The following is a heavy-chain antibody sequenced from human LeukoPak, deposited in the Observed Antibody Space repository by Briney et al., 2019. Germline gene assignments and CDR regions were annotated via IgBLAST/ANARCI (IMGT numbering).Heavy chain of an antibody. CDR3: AKDLSHYDFWSGEFDY. CDR2: ISGSGGST. Sequence: GGSLRLSCAASGFTFSSYAMSWVRQAPGKGLEWVSAISGSGGSTYYADSVKGRFTISRDNSKNTLYLQMNSLRAEDTAVYYCAKDLSHYDFWSGEFDYWGQGTLVTVSP. CDR1: GFTFSSYA. J-gene: IGHJ4*02. V-gene: IGHV3-23*01. D-gene: IGHD3-3*01.